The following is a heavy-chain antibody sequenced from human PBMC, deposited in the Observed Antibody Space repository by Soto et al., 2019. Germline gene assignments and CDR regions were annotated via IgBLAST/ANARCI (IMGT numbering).Heavy chain of an antibody. CDR2: INPSGART. J-gene: IGHJ5*02. V-gene: IGHV1-46*03. CDR3: DRDGFVDGDWCDL. D-gene: IGHD3-10*01. Sequence: QVQLVQSGAEVKKPGASVKDSCKTSAYTFTSSYMHWVRQPPGQGLEWLGIINPSGARTSYAQKYQGRVTMTRDTSTSTVYRELSSLRSADTAVYYCDRDGFVDGDWCDLVGQGTLVTVSS. CDR1: AYTFTSSY.